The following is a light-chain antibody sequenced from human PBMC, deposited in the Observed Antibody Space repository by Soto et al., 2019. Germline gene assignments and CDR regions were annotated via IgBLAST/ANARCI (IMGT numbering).Light chain of an antibody. CDR3: QAYDYILTASV. J-gene: IGLJ3*02. V-gene: IGLV1-40*01. Sequence: QAVATQPPSVSGAPGQRVTLSCTGTTSNLGAGYDVHWYQQLPGAAPKLVIFGNRNRPSGVPERFSGSKSGTSASLAITGRQAEDEADYYCQAYDYILTASVFGGGTTLTVL. CDR1: TSNLGAGYD. CDR2: GNR.